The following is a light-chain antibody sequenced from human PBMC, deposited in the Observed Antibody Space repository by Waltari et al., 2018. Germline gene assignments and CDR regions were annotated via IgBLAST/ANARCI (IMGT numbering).Light chain of an antibody. CDR3: QKYESLPAT. V-gene: IGKV3-20*01. Sequence: EIVLTQSPGTLSLSPGERATLSCRASQSVIKYLAWYQQRPGQAPRLLIYDASTRATGIPDRFSGSGFGTDFSLTISRLEPEDFAVYYCQKYESLPATFGQGTKVEIK. CDR2: DAS. J-gene: IGKJ1*01. CDR1: QSVIKY.